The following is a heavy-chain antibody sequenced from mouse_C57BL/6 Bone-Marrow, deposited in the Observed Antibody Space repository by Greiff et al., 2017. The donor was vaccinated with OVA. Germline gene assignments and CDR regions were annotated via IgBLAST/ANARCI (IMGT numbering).Heavy chain of an antibody. Sequence: EVQLQESGAELVRPGASVKLSCTASGFNIKDDYMHWVKQRPEQGLEWFGWIDPENGDTEYASKLQGKASITPDTSSNTAYLQHSSMTYEDATVYYCTSYGNFDYWGQGTTLTVSS. V-gene: IGHV14-4*01. J-gene: IGHJ2*01. CDR3: TSYGNFDY. CDR1: GFNIKDDY. CDR2: IDPENGDT. D-gene: IGHD2-1*01.